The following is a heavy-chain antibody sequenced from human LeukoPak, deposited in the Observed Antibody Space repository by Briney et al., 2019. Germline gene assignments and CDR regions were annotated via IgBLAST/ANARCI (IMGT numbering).Heavy chain of an antibody. Sequence: ASVKVSCKASGYTFTSYGISWVRQAPEQGLEWMGWISAYNGNTNYAQKLQGRVTMTTDTSTSTAYMELRSLRSDDTAVYYCARSKIAARAYYYYYMDVWGKGTTVTVSS. J-gene: IGHJ6*03. CDR2: ISAYNGNT. CDR1: GYTFTSYG. V-gene: IGHV1-18*01. D-gene: IGHD6-6*01. CDR3: ARSKIAARAYYYYYMDV.